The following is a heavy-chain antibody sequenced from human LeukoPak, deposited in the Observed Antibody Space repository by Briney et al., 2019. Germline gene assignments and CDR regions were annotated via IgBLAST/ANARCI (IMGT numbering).Heavy chain of an antibody. D-gene: IGHD3-10*01. J-gene: IGHJ4*02. V-gene: IGHV4-39*07. CDR2: IYYSGST. Sequence: SETLSLTCTVSGGSISSSSYYWGWIRQPPGKGLEWIGSIYYSGSTYYNPSLKSRVTISVDTSKNQFSLKLSSVTAADTAVYYCARVTMVRGVIHFDYWGQGTLVTVSS. CDR1: GGSISSSSYY. CDR3: ARVTMVRGVIHFDY.